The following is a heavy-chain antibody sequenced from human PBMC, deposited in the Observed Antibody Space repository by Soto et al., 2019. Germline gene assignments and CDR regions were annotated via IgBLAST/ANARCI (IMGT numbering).Heavy chain of an antibody. CDR3: ARRFTMYGDFDY. CDR1: GYSFTSYW. J-gene: IGHJ4*02. V-gene: IGHV5-51*01. D-gene: IGHD3-10*02. Sequence: EVQLVPSGAEVKKPGESLKISCKGFGYSFTSYWIAWVRQMPGKGPEWMGVIYPGDSDTSYSPSFEGQVTISVDKSISTAYLQWSSLRASDTAMYYCARRFTMYGDFDYWGQGTLVTVSS. CDR2: IYPGDSDT.